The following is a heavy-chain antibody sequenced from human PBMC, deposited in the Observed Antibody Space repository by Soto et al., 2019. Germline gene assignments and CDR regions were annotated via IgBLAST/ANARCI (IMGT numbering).Heavy chain of an antibody. CDR2: LSGSGVST. V-gene: IGHV3-23*01. D-gene: IGHD3-22*01. CDR3: AKGGGSKDYYDTSGYYLYYYCAMDV. J-gene: IGHJ6*02. Sequence: EVQLLESGGGLVQPGGSLRLSCAASGFTFSSYAMTWVRQAPGKGLEWVSALSGSGVSTYYADSVKGRFTISRDNSKNTLYLQMNSLGAEDTAVYYCAKGGGSKDYYDTSGYYLYYYCAMDVWGQGTTVTVSS. CDR1: GFTFSSYA.